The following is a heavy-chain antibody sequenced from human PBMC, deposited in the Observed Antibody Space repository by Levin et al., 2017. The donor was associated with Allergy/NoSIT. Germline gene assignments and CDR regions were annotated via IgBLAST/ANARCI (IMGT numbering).Heavy chain of an antibody. Sequence: SVKVSCKASGGTFDSYSVSWVRQAPGQGLEWMGRIIPILGIANYAQKFQGRVTITADKTTSTAYMELRSLRSEDTAVYYCARRAVAGAEYFQHWGQGTLVTVSS. J-gene: IGHJ1*01. D-gene: IGHD6-19*01. CDR1: GGTFDSYS. CDR2: IIPILGIA. V-gene: IGHV1-69*02. CDR3: ARRAVAGAEYFQH.